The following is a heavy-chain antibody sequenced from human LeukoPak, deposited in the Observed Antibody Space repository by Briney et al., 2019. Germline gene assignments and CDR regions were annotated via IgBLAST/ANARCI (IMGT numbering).Heavy chain of an antibody. CDR1: GGTFSSYA. CDR3: ARGGDAIAAAGNDY. CDR2: IIPIFGTA. J-gene: IGHJ4*02. V-gene: IGHV1-69*13. Sequence: ASVKVSCKASGGTFSSYAISWVRQAPGQGLEWMGGIIPIFGTANYVQKFQGRVTITADESTSTAYMELSSLRSEDTAVYYCARGGDAIAAAGNDYWGQGTLVTVSS. D-gene: IGHD6-13*01.